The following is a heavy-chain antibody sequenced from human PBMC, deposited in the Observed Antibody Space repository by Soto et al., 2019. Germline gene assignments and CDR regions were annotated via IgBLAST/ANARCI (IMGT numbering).Heavy chain of an antibody. D-gene: IGHD2-15*01. CDR2: IYYSGST. J-gene: IGHJ6*03. CDR3: ARGRGYCSGGSCYTENYYYYYMDV. Sequence: SETLSLTCTVSGGSISSYYWSWIRQPPGKGLEWIGYIYYSGSTNYNPSLKSRVTISVDTSKNQFSLKLSSVTAADTAVYYCARGRGYCSGGSCYTENYYYYYMDVWGKGTTVTVSS. V-gene: IGHV4-59*01. CDR1: GGSISSYY.